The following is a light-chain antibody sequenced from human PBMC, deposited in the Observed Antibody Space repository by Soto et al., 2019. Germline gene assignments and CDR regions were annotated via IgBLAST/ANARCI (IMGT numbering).Light chain of an antibody. J-gene: IGKJ4*01. CDR2: WAS. V-gene: IGKV4-1*01. CDR3: HQYYSFPLT. Sequence: DIVMTQSPDSLAVSLGERATINCKSSQSVLYSSNNKNYLAWYQQKPGQPPKLLIYWASTRESGVPDRFSGSGSGTDFTLTISSLQAEDVAVYYCHQYYSFPLTFGGGTKVEI. CDR1: QSVLYSSNNKNY.